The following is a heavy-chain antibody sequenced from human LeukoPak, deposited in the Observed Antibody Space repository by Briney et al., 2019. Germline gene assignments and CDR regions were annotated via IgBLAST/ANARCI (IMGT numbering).Heavy chain of an antibody. CDR1: GYTFTSYS. Sequence: ASVKVSCKASGYTFTSYSLHWVRQAPGQGLEWMGMINPSDESTTYAQKFRGRVTMTRDTSTNTVYMELTSLRSEDTAMFYCARDSRPQWLATGPVDHWGQGTRVTVSS. CDR2: INPSDEST. V-gene: IGHV1-46*01. D-gene: IGHD6-19*01. J-gene: IGHJ4*02. CDR3: ARDSRPQWLATGPVDH.